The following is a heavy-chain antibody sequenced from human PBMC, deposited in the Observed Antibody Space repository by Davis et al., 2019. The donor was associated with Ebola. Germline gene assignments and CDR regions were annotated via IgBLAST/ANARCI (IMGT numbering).Heavy chain of an antibody. V-gene: IGHV6-1*01. CDR3: ARGEVACLDY. Sequence: HSQTLSLTCAIYGDSVSSNIEAWNWIRQSPSRGLEWLGRTYYRSKWRTDYAVSVKSRMTISADTSKNHFFLQLKSVTPDDTAVYYCARGEVACLDYWGQGTPVTVSS. D-gene: IGHD5-24*01. CDR2: TYYRSKWRT. CDR1: GDSVSSNIEA. J-gene: IGHJ4*02.